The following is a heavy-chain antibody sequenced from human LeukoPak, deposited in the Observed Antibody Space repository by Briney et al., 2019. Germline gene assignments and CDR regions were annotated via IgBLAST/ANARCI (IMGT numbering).Heavy chain of an antibody. CDR1: GVTFSSYS. CDR2: ISYDGSNK. J-gene: IGHJ4*02. CDR3: ASARQHDY. Sequence: GRSLSLSCAASGVTFSSYSMHWVRQAPGKGLEWVAVISYDGSNKYYADSVKGRFTISRDNSKNTLYLQMNSLRAEDTAVYYCASARQHDYWGQGTLVTVSS. V-gene: IGHV3-30*01.